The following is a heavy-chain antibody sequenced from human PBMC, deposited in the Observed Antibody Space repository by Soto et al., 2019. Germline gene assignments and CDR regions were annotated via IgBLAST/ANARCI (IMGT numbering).Heavy chain of an antibody. Sequence: SETLSLTCTVSGGSISSSSYYWGWIRQPPGKGLEWIGSIYYSGSTYYNPSLKSRVAISVDTSKNQFSLKLSSVTAADTAVYYCARQDGSSWRPGEFDYWGQGTLVTVSS. J-gene: IGHJ4*02. CDR3: ARQDGSSWRPGEFDY. D-gene: IGHD6-13*01. V-gene: IGHV4-39*01. CDR1: GGSISSSSYY. CDR2: IYYSGST.